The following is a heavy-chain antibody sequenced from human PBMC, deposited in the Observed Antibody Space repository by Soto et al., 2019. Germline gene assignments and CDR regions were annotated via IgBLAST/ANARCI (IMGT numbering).Heavy chain of an antibody. J-gene: IGHJ4*02. CDR1: GFTFGSCG. CDR3: ATEGARTTWNFDY. CDR2: VSPHGANT. D-gene: IGHD1-1*01. V-gene: IGHV3-23*01. Sequence: GGSLRLSCVASGFTFGSCGMNWVRQAPGKGLEWVAGVSPHGANTYYADSVRGRFIISRDDSRNTVSLDMNSLRGDDSAVYYCATEGARTTWNFDYWGQGTVVTVSS.